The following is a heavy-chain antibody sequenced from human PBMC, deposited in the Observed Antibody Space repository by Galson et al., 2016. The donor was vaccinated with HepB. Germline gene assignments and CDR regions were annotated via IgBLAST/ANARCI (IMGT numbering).Heavy chain of an antibody. CDR1: GFTFSSYA. J-gene: IGHJ3*02. CDR3: ARGRTTSCNSAFDI. V-gene: IGHV3-23*01. CDR2: ISGSGAST. Sequence: SLRLSCAASGFTFSSYAMSWVRQAPGKGLEWVSVISGSGASTYYADSVKGRFTISRDNSKNTLYLQVNSLRDEDTAICYCARGRTTSCNSAFDIWGQGTMVTVSS. D-gene: IGHD2-2*02.